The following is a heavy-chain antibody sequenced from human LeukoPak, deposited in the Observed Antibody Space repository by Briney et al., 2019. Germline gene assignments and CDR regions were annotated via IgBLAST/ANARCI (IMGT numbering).Heavy chain of an antibody. CDR3: ARDGMTAYYYGMDV. CDR2: IKQDGSEK. CDR1: GFTFSSYW. J-gene: IGHJ6*02. D-gene: IGHD2-21*02. Sequence: GGSLRLSCAASGFTFSSYWMSWVRQAPGKGLEWVAHIKQDGSEKYYVDSVKGRFTISRDNAKNSLYLQMNSLRAEDTAVYYCARDGMTAYYYGMDVWGQGTTVTVSS. V-gene: IGHV3-7*01.